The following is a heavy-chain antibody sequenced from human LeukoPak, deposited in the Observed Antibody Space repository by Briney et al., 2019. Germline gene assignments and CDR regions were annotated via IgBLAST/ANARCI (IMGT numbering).Heavy chain of an antibody. CDR2: ISGSGGST. CDR3: AKRNYGDYGSFDY. D-gene: IGHD4-17*01. J-gene: IGHJ4*02. V-gene: IGHV3-23*01. CDR1: GFTFSSYA. Sequence: GGSLRLSCAASGFTFSSYAMSWVRQAPGKGLEWVSAISGSGGSTYYADSVKGRFTISRDNSENTLYLQMNSLRAEDTAVYYCAKRNYGDYGSFDYWGQGTLVTVSS.